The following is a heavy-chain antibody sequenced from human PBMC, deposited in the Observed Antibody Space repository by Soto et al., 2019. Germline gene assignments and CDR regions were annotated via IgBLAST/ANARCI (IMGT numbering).Heavy chain of an antibody. CDR3: AKNYYFDC. V-gene: IGHV3-23*01. CDR1: GFTFSSYA. J-gene: IGHJ4*02. CDR2: INVVGGAT. Sequence: EVQLLESGGGLVQPGGSLRLSCTASGFTFSSYAMSWVRQAPGKGLEWVSSINVVGGATNFADSVKGRFTISRDDSKNXLXLQMNSLRAEDTAVYYCAKNYYFDCWGQGTRVTVSA.